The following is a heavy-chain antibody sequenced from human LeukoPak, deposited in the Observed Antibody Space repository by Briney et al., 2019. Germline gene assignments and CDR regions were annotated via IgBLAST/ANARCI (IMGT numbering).Heavy chain of an antibody. J-gene: IGHJ4*02. D-gene: IGHD6-13*01. CDR2: IYTSGST. CDR3: ATAAAGTGHLDY. CDR1: GGSISSYY. Sequence: SETLSLTCTVSGGSISSYYWSWIRQPPGKGLEWIGYIYTSGSTNYNPSLKSRVTISVDTSKNQFSLKLSSVTAADTAVYYCATAAAGTGHLDYWGQGTLVTVSS. V-gene: IGHV4-4*09.